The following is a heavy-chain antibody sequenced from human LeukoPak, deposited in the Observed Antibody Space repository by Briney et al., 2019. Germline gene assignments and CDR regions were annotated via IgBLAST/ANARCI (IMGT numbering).Heavy chain of an antibody. V-gene: IGHV3-74*01. Sequence: GGSLRLSCAASGFTFSSYWMHWVRQAPGKGLVWVSRINTDGSSTSYADSVKGRFTISRDNSKNTLYLQVSSLRAEDTAVYYCAKDQWARGADDAFDIWGQGTMVTVSS. J-gene: IGHJ3*02. CDR3: AKDQWARGADDAFDI. CDR1: GFTFSSYW. D-gene: IGHD1-26*01. CDR2: INTDGSST.